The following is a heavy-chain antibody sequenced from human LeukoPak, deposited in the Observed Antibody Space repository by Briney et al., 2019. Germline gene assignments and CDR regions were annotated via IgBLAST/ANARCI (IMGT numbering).Heavy chain of an antibody. V-gene: IGHV3-7*03. CDR2: IKQDGSEK. CDR3: ARDYDFWSGRPGGSFDY. CDR1: GFTFSSYW. Sequence: GGSLRLSCAASGFTFSSYWMSWVRQAPGKGLEWVANIKQDGSEKYYVDSVKGRFTISRDNAKNSLYLQMNSLRAEDTAAYYCARDYDFWSGRPGGSFDYWGQGTLVTVSS. D-gene: IGHD3-3*01. J-gene: IGHJ4*02.